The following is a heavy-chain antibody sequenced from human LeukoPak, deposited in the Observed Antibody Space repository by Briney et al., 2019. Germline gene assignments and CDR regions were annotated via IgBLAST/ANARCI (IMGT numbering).Heavy chain of an antibody. CDR3: AKGHYDGDQPHCDGGSVDS. V-gene: IGHV1-2*02. D-gene: IGHD2-21*01. CDR1: EYTFTDYY. Sequence: ASAKVSCKALEYTFTDYYIHWVRPAPGQGLEWMGWINPKSGGRDTNYAQKFRGRVTMTTDTSISTAYMELSRLRSDDTAVYFCAKGHYDGDQPHCDGGSVDSWGQGTHITVSS. CDR2: INPKSGGRDT. J-gene: IGHJ4*02.